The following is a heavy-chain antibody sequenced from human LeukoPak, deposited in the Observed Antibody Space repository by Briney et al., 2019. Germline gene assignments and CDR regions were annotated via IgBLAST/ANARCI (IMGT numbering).Heavy chain of an antibody. CDR1: GFTVSSNY. CDR2: SYSGGSS. V-gene: IGHV3-53*01. CDR3: AREEHYRRYFAL. D-gene: IGHD3-16*02. Sequence: GGSLRLSCAASGFTVSSNYMSWVRQAPGKGLEWVSVSYSGGSSYYADSAKGRFTISRDNSKNTLYLQMNSLRAEDTAVYFCAREEHYRRYFALWGRGTLVTVSS. J-gene: IGHJ2*01.